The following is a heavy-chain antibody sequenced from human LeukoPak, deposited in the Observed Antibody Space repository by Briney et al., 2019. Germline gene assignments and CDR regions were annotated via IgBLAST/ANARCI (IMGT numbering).Heavy chain of an antibody. J-gene: IGHJ4*02. CDR3: ARDRYRDGFAHFDY. CDR1: GYTFTSYA. Sequence: ASVKVSCTASGYTFTSYAMHWVRQAPGQGLEWMGWITPGGGTNYPQKFQGRVAITWDTSITTAYMDLSRLTSDDSAVYYCARDRYRDGFAHFDYCGQGALVTVSS. D-gene: IGHD5-24*01. V-gene: IGHV1-2*02. CDR2: ITPGGGT.